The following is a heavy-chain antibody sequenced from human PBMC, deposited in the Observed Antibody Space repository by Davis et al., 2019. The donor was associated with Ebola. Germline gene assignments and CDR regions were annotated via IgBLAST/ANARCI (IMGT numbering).Heavy chain of an antibody. CDR3: ARWARLYYYYGMDV. CDR2: ISWNSGSL. D-gene: IGHD5-24*01. J-gene: IGHJ6*02. Sequence: SLRLSCAASGFTFDDYAMHWVRQAPGKGLEWVSGISWNSGSLGYADSVKGRFTISRDNSKNTLYLQMNSLRAEDTAVYYCARWARLYYYYGMDVWGQGTTVTVSS. V-gene: IGHV3-9*01. CDR1: GFTFDDYA.